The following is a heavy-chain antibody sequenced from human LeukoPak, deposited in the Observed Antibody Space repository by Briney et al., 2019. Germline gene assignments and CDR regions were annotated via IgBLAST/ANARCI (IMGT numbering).Heavy chain of an antibody. CDR1: GFTFSSYA. J-gene: IGHJ6*03. D-gene: IGHD3-10*01. Sequence: GGSLRLSCAASGFTFSSYAMSWVRQAPGKGLVWVSRINSDGSSTSYADFVKGRFTISRDNAKNTLYLQMNSLRAEDTAVYYCARDRAYYYMDVWGKGTTVTVSS. CDR2: INSDGSST. CDR3: ARDRAYYYMDV. V-gene: IGHV3-74*01.